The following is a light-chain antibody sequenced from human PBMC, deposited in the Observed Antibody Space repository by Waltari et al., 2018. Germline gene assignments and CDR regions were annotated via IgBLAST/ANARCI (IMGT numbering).Light chain of an antibody. CDR3: SSYTSSSHVV. V-gene: IGLV2-14*01. CDR2: EVS. Sequence: QSALTQPASVSGSPGQPITISCTGTSSDVGGYNYVPWYQQHPGKAPKPMIYEVSNRPSGVSNRFSGSKSGNTASLTISGLQAEDEADYYCSSYTSSSHVVFGGGTKLTVL. J-gene: IGLJ2*01. CDR1: SSDVGGYNY.